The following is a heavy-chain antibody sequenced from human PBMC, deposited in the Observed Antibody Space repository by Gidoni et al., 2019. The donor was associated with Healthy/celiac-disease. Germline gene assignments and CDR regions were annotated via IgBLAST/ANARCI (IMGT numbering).Heavy chain of an antibody. D-gene: IGHD2-2*02. Sequence: EVQLVESGGGLVQPGGSLKLYCEASGFPFSGSAMHWVRQASGKGLEWFGRIKSKANSYATAYAASVKGRFTISRDDSKNTAYLQMNSLKTEDTAVYYCTRHTGYCSSTSCYNRPFDYWGQGTLVTVSS. CDR1: GFPFSGSA. V-gene: IGHV3-73*02. CDR3: TRHTGYCSSTSCYNRPFDY. J-gene: IGHJ4*02. CDR2: IKSKANSYAT.